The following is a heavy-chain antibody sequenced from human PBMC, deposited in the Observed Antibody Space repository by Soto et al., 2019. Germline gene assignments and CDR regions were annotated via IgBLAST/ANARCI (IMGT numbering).Heavy chain of an antibody. J-gene: IGHJ4*02. Sequence: QVQLQQWGAGLLKPSETLSLTCAVYGGSFSGYYWSWIRQPPGKGLEWIGEINHSGSTNYNPSLNSRVTISVDTSKNQFSLKLSSVTAADTAVYYCARGVVRDYWGQGTLVTVSS. D-gene: IGHD3-22*01. CDR3: ARGVVRDY. CDR2: INHSGST. CDR1: GGSFSGYY. V-gene: IGHV4-34*01.